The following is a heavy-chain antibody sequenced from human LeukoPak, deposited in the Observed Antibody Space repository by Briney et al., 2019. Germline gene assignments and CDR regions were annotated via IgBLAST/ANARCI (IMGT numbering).Heavy chain of an antibody. J-gene: IGHJ4*02. D-gene: IGHD1-26*01. CDR3: ARDSEWELLSYFDY. CDR1: GLTFSSYW. V-gene: IGHV3-7*01. Sequence: GGSLRLSCAASGLTFSSYWMSWVRQAPGKGLEWVANIKQDGSEKYYVDSVKGRFTISRDNAKNSLYLQMNSLRAEDTAVYYCARDSEWELLSYFDYWGQGTLVTVSS. CDR2: IKQDGSEK.